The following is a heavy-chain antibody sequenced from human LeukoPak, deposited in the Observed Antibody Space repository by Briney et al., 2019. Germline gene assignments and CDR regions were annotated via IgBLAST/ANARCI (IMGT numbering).Heavy chain of an antibody. CDR2: IYYSGTT. V-gene: IGHV4-59*01. D-gene: IGHD3-10*01. J-gene: IGHJ6*03. Sequence: SETPSLTCTVSGGSISSYYWGWIRQPPGKGLEWIGYIYYSGTTNYNPSLKSRVTISVDTSKNQLSLKLNSVTAADTAVYYCAKDFRGYYYFLDVWGPGTTVTVSS. CDR1: GGSISSYY. CDR3: AKDFRGYYYFLDV.